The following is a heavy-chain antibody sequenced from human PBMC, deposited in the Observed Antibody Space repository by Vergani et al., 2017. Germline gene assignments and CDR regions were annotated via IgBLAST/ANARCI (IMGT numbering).Heavy chain of an antibody. CDR2: INHSGST. CDR1: GGSFSGYY. CDR3: ARDHDYGDYGYYYGMDV. Sequence: QVQLQQWGAGLLKPSETLSLTCAVYGGSFSGYYWSWIRQPPGKGLEWIGEINHSGSTNYNPSLKSRVTISVDTSKNQFSLKLSSVTAADTAVYYCARDHDYGDYGYYYGMDVWGQGTTVTVSS. J-gene: IGHJ6*02. D-gene: IGHD4-17*01. V-gene: IGHV4-34*01.